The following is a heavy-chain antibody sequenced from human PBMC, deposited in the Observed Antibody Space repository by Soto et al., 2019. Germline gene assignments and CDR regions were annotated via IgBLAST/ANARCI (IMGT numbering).Heavy chain of an antibody. Sequence: SETLSLTCAVSGYSISSGYYWGWIRQPPGKGLEWIGSIYHSGSTYYNPSLKSRVTISVDTSKNQFSLKLSSVTAADTAVYYCARFLYDSSGYWVSYFDYWGQGTLVTVSS. CDR2: IYHSGST. CDR1: GYSISSGYY. CDR3: ARFLYDSSGYWVSYFDY. V-gene: IGHV4-38-2*01. D-gene: IGHD3-22*01. J-gene: IGHJ4*02.